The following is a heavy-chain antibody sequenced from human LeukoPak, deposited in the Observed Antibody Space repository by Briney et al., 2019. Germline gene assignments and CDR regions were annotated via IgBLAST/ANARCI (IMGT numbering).Heavy chain of an antibody. D-gene: IGHD1-1*01. Sequence: AASVKVSCKSSGYTPSNYGISWMRQAPGQGLEWMGWFSTHNGNTNYAPKFQGRVTMTTDKSTSTTYMELRSLTSDDTAVYYCARDVPGSIGTTARFDPWGQGTLVTVSS. V-gene: IGHV1-18*01. J-gene: IGHJ5*02. CDR3: ARDVPGSIGTTARFDP. CDR2: FSTHNGNT. CDR1: GYTPSNYG.